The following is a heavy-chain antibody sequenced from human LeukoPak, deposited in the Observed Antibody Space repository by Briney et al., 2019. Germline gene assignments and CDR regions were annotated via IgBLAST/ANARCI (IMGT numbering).Heavy chain of an antibody. V-gene: IGHV1-46*01. Sequence: ASVKVSCKASGGTFSSYAISWVRQAPGQGLEWMGIINPSGGSTSYAQKFQGRVTMTRDMSTSTVYMELSSLRSEDTAVYYCASADYSSSNRFDPWGQGTLVTVSS. CDR2: INPSGGST. J-gene: IGHJ5*02. CDR1: GGTFSSYA. CDR3: ASADYSSSNRFDP. D-gene: IGHD6-6*01.